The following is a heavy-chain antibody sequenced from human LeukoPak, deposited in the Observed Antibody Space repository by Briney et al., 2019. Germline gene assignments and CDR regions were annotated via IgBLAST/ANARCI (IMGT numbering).Heavy chain of an antibody. CDR3: ARQLGAYSYPFDI. Sequence: SETLSLTCTVSGGSISSSSYYWGWIRQPPGKGLEWIGSIYYSGSTLYNPSLTSRVTISVDTSKNQFSLRLNSVTAADTAVYYCARQLGAYSYPFDIWGQGTKVTVSS. J-gene: IGHJ3*02. CDR2: IYYSGST. V-gene: IGHV4-39*01. CDR1: GGSISSSSYY. D-gene: IGHD3-16*01.